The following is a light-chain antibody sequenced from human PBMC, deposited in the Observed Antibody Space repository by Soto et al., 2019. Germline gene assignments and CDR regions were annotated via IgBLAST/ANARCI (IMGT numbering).Light chain of an antibody. CDR2: GGN. V-gene: IGLV2-23*01. Sequence: QSALTQPASVSRSPGQSITISCTGTSSDIGAYDLVSWYQQHPGKAPKFLIYGGNKRPSGVSNRFSGSKSGNTASLTIFGLQAEDEADYHCCSYAGGATSVCGGGTKLTVL. J-gene: IGLJ2*01. CDR1: SSDIGAYDL. CDR3: CSYAGGATSV.